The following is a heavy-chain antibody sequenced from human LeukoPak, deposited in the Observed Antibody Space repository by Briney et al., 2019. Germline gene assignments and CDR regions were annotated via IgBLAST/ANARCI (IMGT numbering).Heavy chain of an antibody. CDR2: ISGSGVST. CDR1: GFTYRTSG. J-gene: IGHJ4*02. Sequence: GGALRHSCADSGFTYRTSGMSGVRQARGRGLEGVSAISGSGVSTFYADSVKGRFAISRDKSKNTLYLQMNSLRAEDTAVYYCAKEYGYTYGEFDYWGQGTLVTVSS. CDR3: AKEYGYTYGEFDY. V-gene: IGHV3-23*01. D-gene: IGHD5-18*01.